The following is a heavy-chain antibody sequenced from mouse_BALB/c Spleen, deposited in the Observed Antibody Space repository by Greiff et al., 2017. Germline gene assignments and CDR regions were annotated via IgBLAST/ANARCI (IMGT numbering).Heavy chain of an antibody. CDR1: GYSITSDYA. V-gene: IGHV3-2*02. CDR3: ARFDYYGYFDY. D-gene: IGHD1-1*01. J-gene: IGHJ2*01. CDR2: ISYSGST. Sequence: EVKLQESGPGLVKPSQSLSLTCTVTGYSITSDYAWNWIRQFPGNKLEWMGYISYSGSTSYNPSLKSRISITRDTSKNQFFLQLNSVTTEDTATYYCARFDYYGYFDYWGQGTTLTVSS.